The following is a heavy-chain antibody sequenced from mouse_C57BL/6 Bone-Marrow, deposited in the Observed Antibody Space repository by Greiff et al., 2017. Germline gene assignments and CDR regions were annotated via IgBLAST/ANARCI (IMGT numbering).Heavy chain of an antibody. V-gene: IGHV1-78*01. CDR3: ARGDYYGSRDFDY. Sequence: QVQLQQSDAELVKPGTSVKISCKVSGYTLTDHTIHWMKQRPEQGLEWIGHIYPREGSTKYNEKFKGKATLTADKSSSTAYMQLNSLTSEDSAVYFCARGDYYGSRDFDYWGQGTTLTVSS. D-gene: IGHD1-1*01. CDR2: IYPREGST. J-gene: IGHJ2*01. CDR1: GYTLTDHT.